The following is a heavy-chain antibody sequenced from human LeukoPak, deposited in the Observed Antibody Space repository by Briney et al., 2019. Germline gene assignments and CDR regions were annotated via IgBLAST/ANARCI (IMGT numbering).Heavy chain of an antibody. V-gene: IGHV3-53*01. CDR2: IQGVET. D-gene: IGHD4-11*01. Sequence: GGSLRLSCAASGFTVYRDFMIWVRQAPGKGLQWVSKIQGVETTYADSVKGRFTVSRDNSQNTLYLQMNSLRPEDTAVYYCTKDAQRGFDYSNSLEKWGRGTLVTVSS. CDR1: GFTVYRDF. CDR3: TKDAQRGFDYSNSLEK. J-gene: IGHJ4*02.